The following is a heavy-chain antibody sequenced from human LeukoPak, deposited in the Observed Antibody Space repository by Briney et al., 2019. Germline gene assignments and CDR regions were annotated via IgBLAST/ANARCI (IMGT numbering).Heavy chain of an antibody. Sequence: GGSPRPSCVGSGMPFSGFRLNLLRQAPGKGLEWVAVIWFDGSKKYYAESVRGRFTISRDNAKNTLSLQMNSLRAEDTAVYYCTRERSASYYDDYMGQGTLVTVSS. D-gene: IGHD1-26*01. J-gene: IGHJ4*02. CDR2: IWFDGSKK. CDR3: TRERSASYYDDY. CDR1: GMPFSGFR. V-gene: IGHV3-33*08.